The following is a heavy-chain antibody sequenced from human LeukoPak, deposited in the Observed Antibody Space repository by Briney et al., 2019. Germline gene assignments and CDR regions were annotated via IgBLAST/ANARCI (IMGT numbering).Heavy chain of an antibody. CDR2: IYYSGST. D-gene: IGHD5-24*01. CDR3: ARTPPWLGYYYYMDV. V-gene: IGHV4-59*01. Sequence: PSETLSLTCTVSGGSISSYYWSWIRQPPGKGLEWIGYIYYSGSTNYNPSLKSRVTISVDTSKNQFSLKLSSVTAADTAVYYCARTPPWLGYYYYMDVWGKGTTVTVSS. J-gene: IGHJ6*03. CDR1: GGSISSYY.